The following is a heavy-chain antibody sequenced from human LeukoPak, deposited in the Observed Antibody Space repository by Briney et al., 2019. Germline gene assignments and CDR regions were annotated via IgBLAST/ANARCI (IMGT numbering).Heavy chain of an antibody. CDR3: ARDRRRYYFDY. J-gene: IGHJ4*02. Sequence: GGSLRLSCAASGFTFSSYWMSWVRQAPGKGLEWVANVKQDGSEKYYVDSVKGRFTISRDNAKNSLYLQMNSLRAEDTAVYYCARDRRRYYFDYWGQGTLVTVSS. V-gene: IGHV3-7*01. CDR1: GFTFSSYW. CDR2: VKQDGSEK.